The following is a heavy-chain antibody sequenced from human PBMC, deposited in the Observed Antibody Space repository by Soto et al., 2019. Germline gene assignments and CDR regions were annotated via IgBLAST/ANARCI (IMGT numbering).Heavy chain of an antibody. V-gene: IGHV4-39*01. Sequence: QLQLQESGPGLVKPSETLSLTCTVSGGSISSSSYYWGWIRQPPGKGLEWIGSIYYSGSTYYNPSLKSRVTISVDTSKNQFSLKLSSVTAADTAVYYCARQYYYDSSGYYYVGAFDIWGQGTMVTVSS. D-gene: IGHD3-22*01. J-gene: IGHJ3*02. CDR2: IYYSGST. CDR3: ARQYYYDSSGYYYVGAFDI. CDR1: GGSISSSSYY.